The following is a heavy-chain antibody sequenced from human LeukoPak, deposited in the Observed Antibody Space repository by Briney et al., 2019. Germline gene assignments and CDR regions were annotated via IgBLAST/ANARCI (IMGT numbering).Heavy chain of an antibody. CDR2: INPNSGGT. D-gene: IGHD3-10*01. Sequence: GASVKVSCKASGYTFTGYYMHWVRQAPGQGLEWMGWINPNSGGTNYAQKFQGRVTMTRDTSISTAYMELSRLRSDDTAVYYCARGSYYGSGSYFPALYYFDYWGQGTLVTVSS. CDR3: ARGSYYGSGSYFPALYYFDY. CDR1: GYTFTGYY. J-gene: IGHJ4*02. V-gene: IGHV1-2*02.